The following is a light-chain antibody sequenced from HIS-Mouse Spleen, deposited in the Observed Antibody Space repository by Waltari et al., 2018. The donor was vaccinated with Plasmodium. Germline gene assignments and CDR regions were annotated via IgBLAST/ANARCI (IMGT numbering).Light chain of an antibody. V-gene: IGKV3-15*01. J-gene: IGKJ3*01. CDR3: QQYNNWSFT. CDR1: QRVSTN. CDR2: GAA. Sequence: EIVMTQSPATLSVSPGERATLSCRASQRVSTNFAWYQQKPGRAPRPLIDGAATRATGIPARFSGSGSGTEFTLTISSLQSEDLAVYYCQQYNNWSFTFGPGTKVDIK.